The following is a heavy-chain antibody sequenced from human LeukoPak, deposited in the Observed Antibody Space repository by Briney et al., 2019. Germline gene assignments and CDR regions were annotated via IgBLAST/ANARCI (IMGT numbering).Heavy chain of an antibody. Sequence: ASVKVSCKASGYTFISYYMHWVRQAPGQGLEWMGWINPNSGGTNYAQKFQGRVTMTRDTFISTAYMELSRLRSDDTAVYYCARDLLGYSSSWGSDYWGQGTLVTVSS. V-gene: IGHV1-2*02. J-gene: IGHJ4*02. CDR2: INPNSGGT. CDR3: ARDLLGYSSSWGSDY. CDR1: GYTFISYY. D-gene: IGHD6-13*01.